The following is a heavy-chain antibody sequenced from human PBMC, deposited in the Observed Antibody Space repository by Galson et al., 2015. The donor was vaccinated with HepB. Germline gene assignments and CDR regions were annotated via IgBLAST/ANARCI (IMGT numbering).Heavy chain of an antibody. CDR3: SRDAAFGGNSFDY. V-gene: IGHV4-39*02. CDR2: IYYRGAT. Sequence: WVRQPPGKGLEWIGNIYYRGATYYNPSLKSRVIISVDTTTNQFSLRLNSVTAADTAVYFCSRDAAFGGNSFDYWGQGTLVTVSS. J-gene: IGHJ4*02. D-gene: IGHD4-23*01.